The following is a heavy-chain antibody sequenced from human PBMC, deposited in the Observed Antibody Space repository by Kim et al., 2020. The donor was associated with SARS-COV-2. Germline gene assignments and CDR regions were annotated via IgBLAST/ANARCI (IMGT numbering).Heavy chain of an antibody. V-gene: IGHV1-18*01. CDR2: ISAYNGNT. CDR1: GYTFTSYG. J-gene: IGHJ6*02. D-gene: IGHD6-6*01. Sequence: ASVKVSCKASGYTFTSYGISWVRQAPGQGLEWMGWISAYNGNTNYAQKLQGRVTMTTDTSTSTAYMELRSLRSDDTAVYYCIAARPPAPYYYGMDVWGQGTTVTVSS. CDR3: IAARPPAPYYYGMDV.